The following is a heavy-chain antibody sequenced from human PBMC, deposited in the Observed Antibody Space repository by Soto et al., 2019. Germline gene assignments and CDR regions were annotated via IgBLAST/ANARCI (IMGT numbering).Heavy chain of an antibody. CDR2: IYYRGNT. CDR3: ARFIRRPAFDI. D-gene: IGHD3-16*02. CDR1: GGSISSDDYY. Sequence: QVQLQESGPGLVKPSQTLSLTCTVSGGSISSDDYYWSWIRQPPGKGLECIGYIYYRGNTYYNPSLKSRVTISVDTSKNQFSLKLRSVTAADTAVYYCARFIRRPAFDIWGQGTMVTVSS. V-gene: IGHV4-30-4*01. J-gene: IGHJ3*02.